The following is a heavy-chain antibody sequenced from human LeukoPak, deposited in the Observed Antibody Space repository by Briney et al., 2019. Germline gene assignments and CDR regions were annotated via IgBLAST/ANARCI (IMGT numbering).Heavy chain of an antibody. D-gene: IGHD3-22*01. CDR1: GFTFSSNG. V-gene: IGHV3-23*01. CDR3: AKTNGYYDL. CDR2: ISGSGDKT. J-gene: IGHJ4*02. Sequence: GGSLRLSCAASGFTFSSNGMSWVRKAPGKRLEWVSSISGSGDKTYYADSVKGRFTISRDNSKSTTYLQMNSLRAEDTAVYHCAKTNGYYDLWGQGTLVIVSS.